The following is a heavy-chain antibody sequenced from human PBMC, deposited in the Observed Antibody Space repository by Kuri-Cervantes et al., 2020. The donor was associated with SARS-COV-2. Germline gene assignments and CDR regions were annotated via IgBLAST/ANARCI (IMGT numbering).Heavy chain of an antibody. CDR2: IDGDGTSI. J-gene: IGHJ6*02. V-gene: IGHV3-74*01. Sequence: GESLKISCAAPGFTFSAYWMHWVRHAPGKGLVWVSHIDGDGTSIGYADSVKGRFTISRDNAKGTLYLQMNSLRAEDTAMYYCARGDGMDVWGQGTTVTVSS. CDR3: ARGDGMDV. CDR1: GFTFSAYW.